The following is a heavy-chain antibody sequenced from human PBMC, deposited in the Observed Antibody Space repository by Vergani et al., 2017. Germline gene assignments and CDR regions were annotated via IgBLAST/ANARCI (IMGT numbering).Heavy chain of an antibody. D-gene: IGHD3-3*01. Sequence: QVQLVQSGAEVKKPGSSVKVSCKASGGTFSSYAISWVRQAPGQGLEWMGRIIPIFGTANYAQKFQGRVTITADESTSTAYMELSSLRSEDTAVYYCARVGHDCWSGYDQSYYMDVWGKGTTVTVSS. J-gene: IGHJ6*03. CDR1: GGTFSSYA. CDR3: ARVGHDCWSGYDQSYYMDV. V-gene: IGHV1-69*15. CDR2: IIPIFGTA.